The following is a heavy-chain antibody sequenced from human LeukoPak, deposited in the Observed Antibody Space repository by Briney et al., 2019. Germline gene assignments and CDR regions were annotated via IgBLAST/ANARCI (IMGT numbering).Heavy chain of an antibody. J-gene: IGHJ4*02. CDR3: ARGASGYDYDY. CDR2: IYPADSDT. CDR1: GYSFSNYW. D-gene: IGHD5-12*01. V-gene: IGHV5-51*01. Sequence: GESLKISFKGSGYSFSNYWIGWVRQMPGKGLEWMGIIYPADSDTRYSPSFQGQVTISADKSISTAYLQWSSLKASDTAMYYCARGASGYDYDYWGQGTLVTVSS.